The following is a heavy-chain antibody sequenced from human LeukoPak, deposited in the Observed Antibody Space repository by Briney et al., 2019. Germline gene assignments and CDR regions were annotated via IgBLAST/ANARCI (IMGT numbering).Heavy chain of an antibody. Sequence: PSETLSLTCTVSGGSISNYYWSWIRQPPGKGLEWIGYIYYSGSTNYNPSLKSRVTISVDTSKNLISLNLSSVTAADTAVYYCARDANPSGDYVYHYWGQGALVTVSS. CDR2: IYYSGST. CDR1: GGSISNYY. J-gene: IGHJ4*02. V-gene: IGHV4-59*01. CDR3: ARDANPSGDYVYHY. D-gene: IGHD4-17*01.